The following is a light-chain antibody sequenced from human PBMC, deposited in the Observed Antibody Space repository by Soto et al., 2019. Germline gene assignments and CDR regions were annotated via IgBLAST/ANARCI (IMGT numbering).Light chain of an antibody. CDR2: GAS. Sequence: EIVLTQSPGTLSLSPGERATLSCRASQSVSSNYLAWYQQKPGQAPRLLIYGASSRATGVPDRFSGSGSGTDFTLTISRLGPEDFAVYYCQHYGSSRTFGQGTKVEIK. V-gene: IGKV3-20*01. J-gene: IGKJ1*01. CDR3: QHYGSSRT. CDR1: QSVSSNY.